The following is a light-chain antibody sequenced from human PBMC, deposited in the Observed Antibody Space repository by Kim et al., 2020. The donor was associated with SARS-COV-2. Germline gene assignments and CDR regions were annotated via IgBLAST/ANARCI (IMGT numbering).Light chain of an antibody. J-gene: IGLJ2*01. CDR2: EVS. CDR1: SSDIGGYNY. CDR3: SSYAGSNNLV. Sequence: GQSVTISCTGTSSDIGGYNYVSWYQQHPGKATKRMINEVSKRPSGVPDRFSGSKSGNTASLTVSGLQAEDEADDYCSSYAGSNNLVFGGGTQLTVL. V-gene: IGLV2-8*01.